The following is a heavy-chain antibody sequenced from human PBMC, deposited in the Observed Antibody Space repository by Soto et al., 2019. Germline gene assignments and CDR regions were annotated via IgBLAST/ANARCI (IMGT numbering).Heavy chain of an antibody. CDR2: IYYSGST. V-gene: IGHV4-59*01. D-gene: IGHD3-3*01. J-gene: IGHJ6*03. CDR1: GGSISSYY. CDR3: AREVSYYDFWSGYYTGGYYYYYYMDV. Sequence: PSETLSLTCTVSGGSISSYYWSWIRQNPGRGLEWIGYIYYSGSTNYNPSLKSRVTISVDTSKNQFSLKLSSVTAADTAVYYCAREVSYYDFWSGYYTGGYYYYYYMDVWGKGTTVTVSS.